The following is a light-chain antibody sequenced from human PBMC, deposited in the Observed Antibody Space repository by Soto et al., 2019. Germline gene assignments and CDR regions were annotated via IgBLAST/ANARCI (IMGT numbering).Light chain of an antibody. J-gene: IGKJ1*01. CDR3: QQYGSISPWT. CDR1: QSIGSW. V-gene: IGKV1-5*03. CDR2: KAS. Sequence: DIQMTQSPSTLSASVGDRVTITCRASQSIGSWLAWYQQKPGKAPKLLIYKASSLESGVPSRFSGSGSGTEFTLSISSLPPDDFASYYCQQYGSISPWTFGQGTKVEIK.